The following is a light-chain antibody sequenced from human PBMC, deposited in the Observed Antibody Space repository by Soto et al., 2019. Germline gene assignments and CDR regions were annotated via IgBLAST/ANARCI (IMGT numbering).Light chain of an antibody. CDR1: QSVSSSY. CDR2: GAS. V-gene: IGKV3-20*01. J-gene: IGKJ1*01. Sequence: EIVLTQSPGTLSLSPGERATLSCRASQSVSSSYSASYQQKPGQAPRLLIYGASSRATGITDRFSGSGSGTDFTLTISRLEPEDFAVYYCQQYGSSPWTFGQGTKVEIK. CDR3: QQYGSSPWT.